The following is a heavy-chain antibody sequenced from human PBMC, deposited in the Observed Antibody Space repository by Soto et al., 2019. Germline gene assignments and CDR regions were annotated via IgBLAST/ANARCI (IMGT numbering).Heavy chain of an antibody. V-gene: IGHV4-34*01. D-gene: IGHD1-1*01. CDR2: MSHSGGT. Sequence: QVQLQRWGAGLLKPSETLSLTCAVYGGSVNSGNYYWSWIRQPPGKGLEWIGEMSHSGGTHFNPSLQSRVTISVDTSKNQFSLKMSSVTAADTALYYCARVERGTATTVVDAFDIWGPGTLVTVSS. CDR3: ARVERGTATTVVDAFDI. J-gene: IGHJ3*02. CDR1: GGSVNSGNYY.